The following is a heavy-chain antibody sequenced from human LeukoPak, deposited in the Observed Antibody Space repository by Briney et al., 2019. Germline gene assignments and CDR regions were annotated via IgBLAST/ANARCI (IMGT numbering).Heavy chain of an antibody. CDR1: GFTFTKHW. Sequence: GGSLRLSCAATGFTFTKHWMSWVRQSIGQGRECVAKIREDGNEKHYVDSVKGRFTISRDNAKNSLFLQMNNLRVDDTAVYYCVRDYRGGWNDYWGQGTLVTVSS. CDR2: IREDGNEK. V-gene: IGHV3-7*01. J-gene: IGHJ4*02. D-gene: IGHD1-26*01. CDR3: VRDYRGGWNDY.